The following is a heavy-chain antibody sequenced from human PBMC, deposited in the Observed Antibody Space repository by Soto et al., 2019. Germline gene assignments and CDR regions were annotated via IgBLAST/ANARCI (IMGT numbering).Heavy chain of an antibody. CDR3: ARGWGYYFDR. V-gene: IGHV3-7*01. Sequence: EVQLVESGGGLVQPGGSLRLSCTASGFTFNTYWMTWVRQAPGKGLEWVASIKHDGSDSWYVDSVEDRFIASRDNAKNSLFLQMDSLRAEDTAVYYCARGWGYYFDRWGQGTLVTVSS. J-gene: IGHJ4*02. CDR2: IKHDGSDS. D-gene: IGHD2-21*01. CDR1: GFTFNTYW.